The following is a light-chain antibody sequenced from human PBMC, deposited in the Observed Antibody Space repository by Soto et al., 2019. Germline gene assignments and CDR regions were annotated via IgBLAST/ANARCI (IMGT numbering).Light chain of an antibody. V-gene: IGKV1-5*01. CDR2: DVS. CDR3: QQYRNYWT. J-gene: IGKJ1*01. CDR1: QSISSW. Sequence: DIQMTQSPSTLSASVGDRVTITCRASQSISSWLAWYQQKPGKAPNLFIYDVSSLESGVPSRFSGSGSGTEFTLTISSLQPDDLATYYCQQYRNYWTFGQGTKVDIK.